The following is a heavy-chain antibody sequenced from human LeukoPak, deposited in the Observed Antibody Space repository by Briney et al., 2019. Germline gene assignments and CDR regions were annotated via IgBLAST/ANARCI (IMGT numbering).Heavy chain of an antibody. CDR2: IYWDDNK. V-gene: IGHV2-5*02. D-gene: IGHD5-24*01. CDR1: GFSLRISEGVG. J-gene: IGHJ3*01. CDR3: ATGGDGRNYQAYDF. Sequence: SGPTLVNPTQTLTLTCSFSGFSLRISEGVGVGWIRQPPGKALEWLGLIYWDDNKRYSPSLRSRLTITKDTSKNQVLLTITNMDPADTATYFCATGGDGRNYQAYDFWGQGTMVTVSS.